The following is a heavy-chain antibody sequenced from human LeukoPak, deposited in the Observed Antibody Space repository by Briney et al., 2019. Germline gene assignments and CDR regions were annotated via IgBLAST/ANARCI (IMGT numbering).Heavy chain of an antibody. J-gene: IGHJ4*02. Sequence: GGSLRLSCAASGFTLSSYAMHWVRQAPGKGLEWVAVISYDGSNKYYADSVKGRFTISRDNSKNTLYLQMNSLRAEDTAVYYCARVVGAPPRFDYWGQGTLVTVSS. CDR2: ISYDGSNK. V-gene: IGHV3-30-3*01. CDR3: ARVVGAPPRFDY. D-gene: IGHD1-26*01. CDR1: GFTLSSYA.